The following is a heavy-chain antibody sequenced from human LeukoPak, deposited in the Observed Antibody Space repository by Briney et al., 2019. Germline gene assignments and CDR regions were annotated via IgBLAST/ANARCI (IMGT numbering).Heavy chain of an antibody. V-gene: IGHV4-39*07. D-gene: IGHD2-2*03. Sequence: PSETLSLTCTASGGSISSSTYYWGWIRQSPGKGLEWIGEINHSGSTNYNPSLKSRVTISVDTSKNQFSLKLSSVTAADTAVYYCARDGYCSSTSCYGGKHDYWGQGTLVTVSS. CDR1: GGSISSSTYY. CDR2: INHSGST. J-gene: IGHJ4*02. CDR3: ARDGYCSSTSCYGGKHDY.